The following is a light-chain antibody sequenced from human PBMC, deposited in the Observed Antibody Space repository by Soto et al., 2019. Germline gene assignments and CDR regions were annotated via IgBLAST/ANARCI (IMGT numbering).Light chain of an antibody. Sequence: EIVLTQSPGTLSLSPGERATLSCMASQSVRSNYLAWYQKKPGQAPRLLIAGASTRATGIPDRFSGSRTGTGFTVTVIRLEPEDFAGYYCQQYGSLPISFDGGTKVVFK. V-gene: IGKV3-20*01. CDR2: GAS. J-gene: IGKJ4*02. CDR1: QSVRSNY. CDR3: QQYGSLPIS.